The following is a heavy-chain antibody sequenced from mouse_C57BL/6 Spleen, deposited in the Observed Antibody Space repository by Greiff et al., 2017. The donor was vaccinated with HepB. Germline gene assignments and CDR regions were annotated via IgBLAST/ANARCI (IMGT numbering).Heavy chain of an antibody. V-gene: IGHV1-69*01. J-gene: IGHJ3*01. Sequence: QVQLQQPGAELVMPGASVKLSCKASGYTFTSYWMHWVKQRPGQGLEWIGEIDPSDSYTNYNQKLKGKSTLTVDKSSRTAYMQLSSLTSEDSAVYYCARSGDYDGAWFAYWGQGTLVTVSA. CDR3: ARSGDYDGAWFAY. CDR1: GYTFTSYW. D-gene: IGHD2-4*01. CDR2: IDPSDSYT.